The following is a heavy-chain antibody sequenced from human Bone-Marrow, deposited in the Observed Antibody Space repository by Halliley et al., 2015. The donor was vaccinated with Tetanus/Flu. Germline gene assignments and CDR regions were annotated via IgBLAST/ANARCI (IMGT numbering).Heavy chain of an antibody. D-gene: IGHD3-3*01. V-gene: IGHV3-23*01. CDR2: FSSSGRHT. Sequence: SGFSSSGRHTLYGVSVKGRFIISRDNSRTTLNLQMNSLRADDTGIYYCAKDRTPFGVGLAMDVWGQGTTVTVSS. CDR3: AKDRTPFGVGLAMDV. J-gene: IGHJ6*02.